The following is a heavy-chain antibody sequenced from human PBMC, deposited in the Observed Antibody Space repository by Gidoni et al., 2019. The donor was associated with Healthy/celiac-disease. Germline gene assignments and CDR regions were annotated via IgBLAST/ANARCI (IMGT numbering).Heavy chain of an antibody. D-gene: IGHD6-19*01. V-gene: IGHV3-23*01. CDR1: GFTFSSYA. CDR3: AKDQVNSSGWYSESDYYYGMDV. Sequence: EVQLLESGGGLVQPGGSLRLSCAASGFTFSSYAMSWVRQAPGKGLEWVSAISGSGGSTYYADSVKGRFTISRDNSKNTLYLQMNSLRAEDTAVYYCAKDQVNSSGWYSESDYYYGMDVWGQGTTVTVSS. J-gene: IGHJ6*02. CDR2: ISGSGGST.